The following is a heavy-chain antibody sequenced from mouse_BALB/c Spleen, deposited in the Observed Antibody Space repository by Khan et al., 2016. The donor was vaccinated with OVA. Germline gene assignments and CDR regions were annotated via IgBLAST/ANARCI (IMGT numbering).Heavy chain of an antibody. CDR2: ISYSGNT. V-gene: IGHV3-2*02. D-gene: IGHD3-2*02. CDR1: GYSIPSDYA. CDR3: ARIQGGDFDY. J-gene: IGHJ2*01. Sequence: EVKLLESGPGLVKPSQSLSLTCTVTGYSIPSDYAWNWIRQFPGNKLEWMGYISYSGNTKYNPSLKSRISITRDTSKNQFFLQLNFVTIEDTATYYCARIQGGDFDYWGQGTTLTVSS.